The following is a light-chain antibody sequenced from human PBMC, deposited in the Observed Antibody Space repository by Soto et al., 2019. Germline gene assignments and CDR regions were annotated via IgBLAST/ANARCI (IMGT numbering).Light chain of an antibody. CDR1: QSVSGSY. CDR2: GAS. J-gene: IGKJ2*01. CDR3: QQYGSSPMYT. Sequence: EIVLTQSPGTLSLSPGERATLSCRASQSVSGSYLAWYQQKPGQAPRLLIYGASSRATGIPDRFSGSWSGTDFTLTIRRLEPEDLAVYYWQQYGSSPMYTFGQGTTLEIK. V-gene: IGKV3-20*01.